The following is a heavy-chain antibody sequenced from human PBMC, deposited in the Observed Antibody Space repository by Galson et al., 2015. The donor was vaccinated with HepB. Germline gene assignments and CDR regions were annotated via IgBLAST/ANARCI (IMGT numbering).Heavy chain of an antibody. D-gene: IGHD3-10*01. CDR1: GDSASSNSAG. CDR3: ARGGLVRGGPLSWFDP. CDR2: TYYRSKWYY. Sequence: AISGDSASSNSAGWSWIRQSPSRGLEWLGRTYYRSKWYYDYAESVKSRITINPDTSRNQFSLQLNSMTPEDTAVYYCARGGLVRGGPLSWFDPWGQGTLVTVSS. V-gene: IGHV6-1*01. J-gene: IGHJ5*02.